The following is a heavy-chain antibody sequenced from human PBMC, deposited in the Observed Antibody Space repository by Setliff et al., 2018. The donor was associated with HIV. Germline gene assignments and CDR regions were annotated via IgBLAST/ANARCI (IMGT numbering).Heavy chain of an antibody. Sequence: SETLSLTFTVSDDSISGGGYYWSWSRQHPGKGLEWIGSIYYSGSTYYSPSLKSRVTISEDTSKNQFSLKTRSVTAADTAVYYCATSPAGEILGSRPFYFDDWGQGTLVTVYS. V-gene: IGHV4-31*03. CDR1: DDSISGGGYY. CDR3: ATSPAGEILGSRPFYFDD. J-gene: IGHJ4*02. D-gene: IGHD3-10*01. CDR2: IYYSGST.